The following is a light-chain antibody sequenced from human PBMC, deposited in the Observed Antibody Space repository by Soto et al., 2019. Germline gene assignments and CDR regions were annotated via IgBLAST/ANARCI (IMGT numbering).Light chain of an antibody. Sequence: ERMIPQSPATRSVTQWESATLSFMASQSVSSNLAWYQQKPGQAPRLLIYGASSRATGIPDRFSGSGSGTDFTLTISRLEPEDFAVYYCQQYGSSPRAWTFGQR. V-gene: IGKV3-20*01. CDR3: QQYGSSPRAWT. CDR1: QSVSSN. CDR2: GAS. J-gene: IGKJ1*01.